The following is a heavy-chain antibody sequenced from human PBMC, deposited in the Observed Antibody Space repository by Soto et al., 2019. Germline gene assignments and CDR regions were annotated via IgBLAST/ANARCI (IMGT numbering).Heavy chain of an antibody. D-gene: IGHD3-3*01. CDR3: ARDNYDFWSGSPPPPDY. Sequence: GGSLRLSCAASGFTFSSHGLHWVRQAPGTGLEWVAVIWYDGSNKYYADSVKGRFTISRDNSKNTLYLQMNSLRAEDTAVYYCARDNYDFWSGSPPPPDYWGQGTLVTVSS. J-gene: IGHJ4*02. CDR1: GFTFSSHG. CDR2: IWYDGSNK. V-gene: IGHV3-33*01.